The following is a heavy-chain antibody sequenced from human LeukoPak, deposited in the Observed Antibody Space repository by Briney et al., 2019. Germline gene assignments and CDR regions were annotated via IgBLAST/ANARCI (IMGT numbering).Heavy chain of an antibody. CDR1: GFTFSDYY. Sequence: GGSLRLSCAASGFTFSDYYMSWIRQAPGKGLEWVSYISSSGSTIYYADSVKGRFTISRDNAKNSLYLQMNSLRAEDTAVYYCATYSSSNGREFQYWGQGTLVTVSS. CDR3: ATYSSSNGREFQY. CDR2: ISSSGSTI. V-gene: IGHV3-11*04. J-gene: IGHJ1*01. D-gene: IGHD2-2*01.